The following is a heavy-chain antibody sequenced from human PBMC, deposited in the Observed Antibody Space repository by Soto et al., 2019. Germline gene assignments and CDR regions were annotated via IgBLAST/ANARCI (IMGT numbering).Heavy chain of an antibody. CDR3: AKGVNYDFWSGYPYYFDY. J-gene: IGHJ4*02. Sequence: EVQLLESGGGLVQPGGSLRLSCAASGFTFSSYAMSWVRQAPGKGLEWVSAISGSGGSTYYADSVKGRFTISRDNSKNTLYLQMNSLRAEDTAVYYCAKGVNYDFWSGYPYYFDYWGQGTLVTVSS. D-gene: IGHD3-3*01. V-gene: IGHV3-23*01. CDR1: GFTFSSYA. CDR2: ISGSGGST.